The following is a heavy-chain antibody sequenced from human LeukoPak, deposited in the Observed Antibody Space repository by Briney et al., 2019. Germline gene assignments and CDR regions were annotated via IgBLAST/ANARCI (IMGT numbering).Heavy chain of an antibody. CDR3: ARGEAVAGTTTDY. J-gene: IGHJ4*02. D-gene: IGHD6-19*01. Sequence: ASVKVSCKASGYTFTSYDINWVRQATGQGLEWMGWMNPNSGNTGYAQKFQGRVTMTRNASISTAYMELSSLRSEDTAVYYCARGEAVAGTTTDYWGQGTLVTVSS. CDR2: MNPNSGNT. CDR1: GYTFTSYD. V-gene: IGHV1-8*01.